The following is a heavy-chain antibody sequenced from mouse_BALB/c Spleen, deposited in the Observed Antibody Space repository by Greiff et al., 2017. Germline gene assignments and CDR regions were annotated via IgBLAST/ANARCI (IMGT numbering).Heavy chain of an antibody. V-gene: IGHV6-6*02. J-gene: IGHJ4*01. Sequence: EVKLVESGGGLVQPGGSMKLSCVASGFTFSNYWMNWVRQSPEKGLEWVAEIRLKSNNYATHYAESVKGRFTISRDDSKSSVYLQMNNLRAEDTGIYYCTRFYYGNYEAMDYWGQGTSVTVSS. CDR2: IRLKSNNYAT. D-gene: IGHD2-1*01. CDR3: TRFYYGNYEAMDY. CDR1: GFTFSNYW.